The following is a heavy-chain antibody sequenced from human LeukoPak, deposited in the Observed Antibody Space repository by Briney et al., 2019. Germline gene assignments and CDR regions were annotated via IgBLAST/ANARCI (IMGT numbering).Heavy chain of an antibody. D-gene: IGHD6-19*01. CDR3: AGDKTTGGWYEFDY. J-gene: IGHJ4*02. V-gene: IGHV3-30*03. Sequence: GGSLRLSCAASGFTFSSYGMHWVRQAPGKGLEWVAVISYDGSDKYYADSVKGRFTISRDNSKNTVSLQMNSLRAEDTAVYYCAGDKTTGGWYEFDYWGQGTLVTVSS. CDR1: GFTFSSYG. CDR2: ISYDGSDK.